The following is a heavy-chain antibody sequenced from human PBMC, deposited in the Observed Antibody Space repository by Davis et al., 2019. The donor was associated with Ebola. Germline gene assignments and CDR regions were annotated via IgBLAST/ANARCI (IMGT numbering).Heavy chain of an antibody. V-gene: IGHV3-9*01. J-gene: IGHJ4*02. CDR1: GFTFADYA. CDR2: ISWNSGSI. CDR3: ARVIPGLHTFLGFDY. Sequence: PGGSLRLSCAASGFTFADYAMHWVRPAQGKGLEWVSGISWNSGSIGYADSVKGRFTIYRDKAKNSLYLQMNSLRDEDTAVYYCARVIPGLHTFLGFDYWGQGTLVAVSS. D-gene: IGHD2/OR15-2a*01.